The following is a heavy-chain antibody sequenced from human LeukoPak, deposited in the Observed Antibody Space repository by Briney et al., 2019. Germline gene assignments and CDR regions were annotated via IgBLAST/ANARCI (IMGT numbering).Heavy chain of an antibody. Sequence: SETLSLTCTVSGGSISSSSYYWGWIRQPPGKGLEWIGSIYYSGSTYYSPSLKSRVTISVDTSKNQFSLKLSSVTAVDTAVYYCAREYYYGSGSYEPFDLWGRGTLVTVSS. D-gene: IGHD3-10*01. CDR3: AREYYYGSGSYEPFDL. CDR2: IYYSGST. CDR1: GGSISSSSYY. V-gene: IGHV4-39*07. J-gene: IGHJ2*01.